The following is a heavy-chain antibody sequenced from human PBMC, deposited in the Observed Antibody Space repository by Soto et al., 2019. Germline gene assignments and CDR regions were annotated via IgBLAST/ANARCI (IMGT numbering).Heavy chain of an antibody. CDR1: GYSIISGYY. D-gene: IGHD2-2*01. V-gene: IGHV4-38-2*01. CDR2: IYHSGST. CDR3: AVGYCSSTTCSREYFQH. J-gene: IGHJ1*01. Sequence: SETLSLTCAVSGYSIISGYYWGFIRQPPGKGLEWIGTIYHSGSTFHNPSLKSRVTISVDTSKNQFSLKLRSVTAADTAVYYCAVGYCSSTTCSREYFQHWGQGTLVTVSS.